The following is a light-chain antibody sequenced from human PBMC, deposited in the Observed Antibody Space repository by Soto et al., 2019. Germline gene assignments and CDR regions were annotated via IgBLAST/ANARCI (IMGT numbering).Light chain of an antibody. Sequence: NFMLTQPHSVSESPGKTVTISCTRSSSSIASNYVQWYQQRPGSPPTPVIYEDNERPSGVPDRFSGSIDSSSNSASLTISGLKTDDEADYYCQSYHSGNVVFGGGTQLTVL. CDR2: EDN. CDR1: SSSIASNY. J-gene: IGLJ2*01. V-gene: IGLV6-57*04. CDR3: QSYHSGNVV.